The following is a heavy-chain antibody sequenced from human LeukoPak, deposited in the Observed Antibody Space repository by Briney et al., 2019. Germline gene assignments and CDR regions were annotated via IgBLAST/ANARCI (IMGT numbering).Heavy chain of an antibody. CDR2: IYHSGST. CDR1: GGSISSRNW. D-gene: IGHD3-3*01. CDR3: AKSRLRFLEWPIDY. J-gene: IGHJ4*01. Sequence: PSETLSLTCAVSGGSISSRNWWSWVRQPPGKGLEWIGEIYHSGSTNYNPSLKTRVTISVDKSKNQFSLKLSSVTAADTAVYYCAKSRLRFLEWPIDYWGQGTLVTVSS. V-gene: IGHV4-4*02.